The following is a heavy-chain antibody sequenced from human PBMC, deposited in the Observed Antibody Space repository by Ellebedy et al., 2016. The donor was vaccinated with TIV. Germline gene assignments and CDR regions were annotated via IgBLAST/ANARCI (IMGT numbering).Heavy chain of an antibody. CDR3: ARHSTGGGSYLYFDY. D-gene: IGHD1-26*01. CDR2: IYYSGIT. Sequence: MPSETLSLTCTVSGGSVSSGRYYWSWIRQPPGKGLEWIGYIYYSGITNYNPSLKSRVTISVDTSKNQFSLKLSSVTAADTAVYYCARHSTGGGSYLYFDYWGQGTLVTVSS. CDR1: GGSVSSGRYY. V-gene: IGHV4-61*01. J-gene: IGHJ4*02.